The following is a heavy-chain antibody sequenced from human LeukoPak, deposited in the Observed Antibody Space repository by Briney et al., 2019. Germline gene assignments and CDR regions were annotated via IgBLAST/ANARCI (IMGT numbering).Heavy chain of an antibody. CDR1: GGSISTYNW. V-gene: IGHV4-4*02. CDR2: IFYSGSI. Sequence: SGTLSLTCAVSGGSISTYNWWSWVRQPPGKGLEWIGEIFYSGSINYNPSLKSRVTISVDTSKNQFSPKLSSVTAADTAVYYCARGDYYYYYMDVWGKGTTVTVSS. CDR3: ARGDYYYYYMDV. J-gene: IGHJ6*03.